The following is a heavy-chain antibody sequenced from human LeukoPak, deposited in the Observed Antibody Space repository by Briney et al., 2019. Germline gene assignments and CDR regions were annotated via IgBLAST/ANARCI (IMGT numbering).Heavy chain of an antibody. CDR1: GYTFTTSW. D-gene: IGHD5-12*01. CDR2: IYAGNSDT. Sequence: GESLKISCQGFGYTFTTSWIGWVRQLPGKGLEWMAIIYAGNSDTKYSPSFQGQVSISTDRSISTAYLQWSSLQASDTAIYYCARHPSVVATGGFDYWGQGTLVTVSS. J-gene: IGHJ4*02. V-gene: IGHV5-51*01. CDR3: ARHPSVVATGGFDY.